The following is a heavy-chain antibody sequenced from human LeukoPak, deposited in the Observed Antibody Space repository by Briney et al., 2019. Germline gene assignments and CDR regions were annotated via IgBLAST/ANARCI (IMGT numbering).Heavy chain of an antibody. V-gene: IGHV1-2*02. D-gene: IGHD3-10*01. Sequence: ASVKVSCKASGFTFTGYYVHWVRQAPGQGLEWMGWINLNSGGTKYAQKFQGRVTMTRNTSISTAYMELSSLRSEDTAVYYCARAPVLLWFRELSGRPSYYYMDVWGKGTTVTVSS. J-gene: IGHJ6*03. CDR3: ARAPVLLWFRELSGRPSYYYMDV. CDR1: GFTFTGYY. CDR2: INLNSGGT.